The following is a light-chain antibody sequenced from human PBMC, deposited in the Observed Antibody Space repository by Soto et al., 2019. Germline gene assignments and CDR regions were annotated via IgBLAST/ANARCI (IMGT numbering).Light chain of an antibody. V-gene: IGKV3-15*01. J-gene: IGKJ4*01. CDR3: QQYNVSPLT. Sequence: EIVMTQSPATLSVSPGERATPSCRASQSVSSNLAWYQQKPGQTPKLLIYVASTRATGIPARFSGSGSGTEFTLTISSLHSEDFAVYYCQQYNVSPLTFGGGTKVEFK. CDR2: VAS. CDR1: QSVSSN.